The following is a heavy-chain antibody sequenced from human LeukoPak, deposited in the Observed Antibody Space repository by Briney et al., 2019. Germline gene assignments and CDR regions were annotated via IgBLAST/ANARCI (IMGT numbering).Heavy chain of an antibody. CDR1: DYLFTRYG. D-gene: IGHD4-23*01. V-gene: IGHV1-69*13. CDR2: IIPIFGTA. Sequence: SVKVSCKTSDYLFTRYGISWVPRAPGQGLEWMGGIIPIFGTANYAQKFQARVTITADESTSTAYMELSSLRSEDTAVYYCASRPDYGGKLGYYFDYWGQGTLVTVSS. CDR3: ASRPDYGGKLGYYFDY. J-gene: IGHJ4*02.